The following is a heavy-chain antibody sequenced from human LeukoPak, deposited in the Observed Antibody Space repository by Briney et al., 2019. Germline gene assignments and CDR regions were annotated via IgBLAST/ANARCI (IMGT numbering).Heavy chain of an antibody. Sequence: GGSLRLSCAASGFTFSTYAMTWVRQAPGKGLEWVSLISGTGVSTYYADSVKGRFTISRDSSKNTLFLQMNSLRAEDTAVYYCARLHGAYPFDFWGQGTLVTVSS. CDR1: GFTFSTYA. V-gene: IGHV3-23*01. D-gene: IGHD4/OR15-4a*01. CDR3: ARLHGAYPFDF. J-gene: IGHJ4*02. CDR2: ISGTGVST.